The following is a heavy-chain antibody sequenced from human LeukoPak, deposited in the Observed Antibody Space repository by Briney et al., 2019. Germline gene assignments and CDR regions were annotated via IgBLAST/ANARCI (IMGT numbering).Heavy chain of an antibody. CDR3: ARDSGSSRSTRGGSLDDY. Sequence: GASVKVSCKASGYTFTTYYIHWVRQAPGQGLEWMGIFNPSGGSTSYAQRFQGRVTMTRDTSTSTVYMELSSLRSEDTAVYYCARDSGSSRSTRGGSLDDYWGQGTLVTVSS. V-gene: IGHV1-46*01. J-gene: IGHJ4*02. CDR2: FNPSGGST. CDR1: GYTFTTYY. D-gene: IGHD1-26*01.